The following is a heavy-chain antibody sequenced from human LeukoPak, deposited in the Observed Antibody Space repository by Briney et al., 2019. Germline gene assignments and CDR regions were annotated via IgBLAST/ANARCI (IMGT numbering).Heavy chain of an antibody. CDR1: GFTFSSYG. CDR2: IRYDGSNK. D-gene: IGHD2-2*02. Sequence: GGSLRLSCAASGFTFSSYGMHWVRQAPGKGLEWVAFIRYDGSNKYYADSVKGRFTISRDNSKNTLYLQMNSLRAEDTAVYYCAKGYCSSTSCCTLDYWGQGTLVTVPS. J-gene: IGHJ4*02. V-gene: IGHV3-30*02. CDR3: AKGYCSSTSCCTLDY.